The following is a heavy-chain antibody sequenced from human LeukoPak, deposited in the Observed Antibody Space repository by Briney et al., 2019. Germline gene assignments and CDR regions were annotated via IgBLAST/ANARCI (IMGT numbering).Heavy chain of an antibody. Sequence: SETLSLTCTVSGGSISSYYWSWIRQPPGKGLEWIGYIYYSGSTNYNPSLQSRVTISVDTSKNQFSLKLSSVTAADTAVYYCARDLFGEYWGQGTLVTVSS. J-gene: IGHJ4*02. CDR2: IYYSGST. CDR3: ARDLFGEY. CDR1: GGSISSYY. D-gene: IGHD3-10*01. V-gene: IGHV4-59*01.